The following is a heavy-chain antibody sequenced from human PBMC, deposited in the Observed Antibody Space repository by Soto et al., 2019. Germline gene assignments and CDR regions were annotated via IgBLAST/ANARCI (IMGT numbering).Heavy chain of an antibody. CDR3: ARGACITCYYDDWFDT. J-gene: IGHJ5*02. CDR2: ISGSGDNI. D-gene: IGHD2-15*01. Sequence: QVQLVESGGGLGKPGGSLRVSCAASGFSFSDYYMTWIRQAPGKGLEWVSYISGSGDNIHYADSVKGRFTISRDNAKNSLYLQMDSLRVDDTAVYYCARGACITCYYDDWFDTWGQGTLVTVSS. V-gene: IGHV3-11*01. CDR1: GFSFSDYY.